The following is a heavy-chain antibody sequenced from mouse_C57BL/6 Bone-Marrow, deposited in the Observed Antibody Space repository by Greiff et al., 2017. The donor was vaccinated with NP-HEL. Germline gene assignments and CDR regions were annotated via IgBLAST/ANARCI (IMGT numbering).Heavy chain of an antibody. CDR2: ISYDGSN. V-gene: IGHV3-6*01. D-gene: IGHD3-2*02. J-gene: IGHJ3*01. CDR1: GYSITSGYY. Sequence: EVKLLESGPGLVKPSQSLSLTCSVTGYSITSGYYWNWIRQFPGNKLEWMGYISYDGSNNYNPSLKNRISITRDTSKNQFFLKLNSVTTEDTATYYCAREPEVAQATFAYWGQGTLVTVSA. CDR3: AREPEVAQATFAY.